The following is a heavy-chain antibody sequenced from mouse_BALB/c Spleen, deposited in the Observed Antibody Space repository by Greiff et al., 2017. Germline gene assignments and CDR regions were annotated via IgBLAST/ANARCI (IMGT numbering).Heavy chain of an antibody. D-gene: IGHD1-1*02. CDR3: ARGVDVTAWFAY. CDR1: GYSITSGYY. Sequence: EVQRVESGPGLVKPSQSLSLTCSVTGYSITSGYYWNCIRQFPGNKLEWVGYISYDGSNNYNPSLKNRISITRDTSKNKFFLKLNSVTTEDTATYYCARGVDVTAWFAYWGQGTLVTVSA. V-gene: IGHV3-6*02. CDR2: ISYDGSN. J-gene: IGHJ3*01.